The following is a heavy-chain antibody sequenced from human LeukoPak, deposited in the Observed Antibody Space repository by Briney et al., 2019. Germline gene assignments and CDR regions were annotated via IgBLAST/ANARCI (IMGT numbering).Heavy chain of an antibody. CDR1: GYKFKTFG. CDR3: ARDRSNSDF. CDR2: IRADKGKT. J-gene: IGHJ4*02. D-gene: IGHD4-11*01. V-gene: IGHV1-18*01. Sequence: GASVKVSCKTSGYKFKTFGISWVRQAPGQGLEWMGWIRADKGKTDYAQKFQDRVTLTMDTSTSTAYMELRSLTSDDTATYYCARDRSNSDFWGQGTLVTVS.